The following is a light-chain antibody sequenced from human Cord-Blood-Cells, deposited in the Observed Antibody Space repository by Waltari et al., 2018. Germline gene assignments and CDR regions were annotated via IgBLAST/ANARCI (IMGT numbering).Light chain of an antibody. Sequence: QSALTQPASVSGSPGQSITISCIGTSSDVGGYNYVSWYQQHPGKAPKLMIYDVSNRPSWVSNRFSGSKSGNTASLTISGLQAEDEADYYCSSYTSSSTWVFGGGTKLTVL. CDR3: SSYTSSSTWV. CDR2: DVS. J-gene: IGLJ3*02. V-gene: IGLV2-14*03. CDR1: SSDVGGYNY.